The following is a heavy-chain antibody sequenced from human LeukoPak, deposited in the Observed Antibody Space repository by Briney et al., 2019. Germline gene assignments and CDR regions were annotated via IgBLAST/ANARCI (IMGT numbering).Heavy chain of an antibody. Sequence: GGSLRLSCAASGFTFSAYWMHWVRQAPGKGLVWVSRINTDGSSPTYAASVKGRFTISRDNAKNSLYLQMNSLRAEDTAVYYCAREGTSSGSYFDYRGQGTLVTVSS. CDR3: AREGTSSGSYFDY. CDR2: INTDGSSP. J-gene: IGHJ4*02. D-gene: IGHD1-26*01. CDR1: GFTFSAYW. V-gene: IGHV3-74*01.